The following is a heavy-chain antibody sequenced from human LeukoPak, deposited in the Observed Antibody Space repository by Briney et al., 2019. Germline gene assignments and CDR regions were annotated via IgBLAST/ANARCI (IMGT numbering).Heavy chain of an antibody. D-gene: IGHD6-13*01. Sequence: PSETLSLTCAVYGGSFSGYYWSWIRQPPGKGLEWIGEINHSGSTNYNPSLKSRVIISVETSKNQVSLKLSSVTAADTAVYYCARHGDTAGAVTPFDSWGQGTLVTVSS. V-gene: IGHV4-34*01. J-gene: IGHJ4*02. CDR1: GGSFSGYY. CDR2: INHSGST. CDR3: ARHGDTAGAVTPFDS.